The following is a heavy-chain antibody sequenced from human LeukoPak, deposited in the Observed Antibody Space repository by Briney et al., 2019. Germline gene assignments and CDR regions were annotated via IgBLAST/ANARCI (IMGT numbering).Heavy chain of an antibody. CDR3: AKDFPSSIVTN. D-gene: IGHD6-6*01. CDR1: GFTFSDYA. J-gene: IGHJ4*01. V-gene: IGHV3-23*01. CDR2: ISNSGHST. Sequence: GGSLRLSCAVSGFTFSDYAMSRVRQAPGKGLEWVSGISNSGHSTYYIASVKGRFTVSRDNSKSTLFLQMNSLRAEDTAVYYCAKDFPSSIVTNWGQGTLVTVSS.